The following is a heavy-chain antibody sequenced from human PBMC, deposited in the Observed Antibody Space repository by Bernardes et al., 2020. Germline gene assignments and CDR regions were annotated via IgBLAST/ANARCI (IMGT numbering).Heavy chain of an antibody. CDR1: GFTFSRYW. V-gene: IGHV3-7*04. J-gene: IGHJ6*04. CDR2: IKQDGTEK. Sequence: GGSLRLSCAASGFTFSRYWMTWVRQAPGKGLEWVANIKQDGTEKYYVDSVKGRFTISRDNAKNSLYLQMNSLRVEDTAIYYCARDPTLDVWGKGTTVTVSS. CDR3: ARDPTLDV.